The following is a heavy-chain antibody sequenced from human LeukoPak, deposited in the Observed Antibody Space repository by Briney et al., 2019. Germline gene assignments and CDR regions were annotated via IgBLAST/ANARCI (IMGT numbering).Heavy chain of an antibody. V-gene: IGHV1-3*01. Sequence: ASVKVSCKASGYTFTSYAMHWVRQAPGQRLEWMGWINAGNGNTKYSQKFQGRVTITRDTSASTAYMELSSLRSEDTAVYYCARRNDYYDSSGYYTLGYWGQGTLVTVSS. CDR3: ARRNDYYDSSGYYTLGY. CDR1: GYTFTSYA. CDR2: INAGNGNT. D-gene: IGHD3-22*01. J-gene: IGHJ4*02.